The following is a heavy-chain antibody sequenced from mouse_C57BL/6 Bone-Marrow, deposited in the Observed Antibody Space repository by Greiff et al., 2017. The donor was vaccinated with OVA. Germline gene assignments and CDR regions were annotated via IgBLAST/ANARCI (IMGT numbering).Heavy chain of an antibody. CDR1: GFSFNTYA. D-gene: IGHD1-1*02. V-gene: IGHV10-1*01. CDR3: VRLGGWFAY. J-gene: IGHJ3*01. CDR2: IRSKSNNYAT. Sequence: EVQVVESGGGLVQPKGSLKLSCAASGFSFNTYAMNWVRQAPGKGLEWVARIRSKSNNYATYYADSVKDRFTISRDDSESMLYLQMNNLKTEDTAMYYGVRLGGWFAYWGQGTLVTVSA.